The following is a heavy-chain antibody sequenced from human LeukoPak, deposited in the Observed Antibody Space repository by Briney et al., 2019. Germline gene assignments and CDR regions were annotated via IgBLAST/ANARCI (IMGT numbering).Heavy chain of an antibody. Sequence: GGSLRLLCAASGLSVSSYFMSWVRQTPGKGLEWVSSVFGGGGTRYTDSVMGRFTISRDNTKSTLYLQMNSLRAEDTAVYYCAKLVGTGTTPTDYWGEGTLVTVSS. CDR2: VFGGGGT. CDR1: GLSVSSYF. D-gene: IGHD1-1*01. V-gene: IGHV3-53*01. CDR3: AKLVGTGTTPTDY. J-gene: IGHJ4*02.